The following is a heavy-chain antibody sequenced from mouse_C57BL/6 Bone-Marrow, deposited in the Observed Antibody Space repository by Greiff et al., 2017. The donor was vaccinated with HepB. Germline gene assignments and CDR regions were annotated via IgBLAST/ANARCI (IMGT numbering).Heavy chain of an antibody. J-gene: IGHJ3*01. CDR1: GFTFSSYA. CDR3: AREGGGFAY. CDR2: ISDGGSYT. V-gene: IGHV5-4*01. Sequence: EVMLVESGGGLVKPGGSLKLSCAASGFTFSSYAMSWVRQTPEKRLEWVATISDGGSYTYYPDNVKGRFTISRDNAKNNLYLQMSHLKSEDTAMYYCAREGGGFAYWGQGTLVTVSA.